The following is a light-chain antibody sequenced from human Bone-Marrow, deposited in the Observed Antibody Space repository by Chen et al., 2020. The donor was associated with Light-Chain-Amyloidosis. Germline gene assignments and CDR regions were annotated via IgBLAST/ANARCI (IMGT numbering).Light chain of an antibody. Sequence: SYVLTQPSSVSVAPGQTAPIACGGNNIGSTSVHWYQQTPGQAPLLVVYDDSDRPEGIPKRLSGSNSGNTATLTISRVEAGDEADYYCQVWDRSSDRPVFGGGTKLTVL. CDR2: DDS. J-gene: IGLJ3*02. CDR1: NIGSTS. CDR3: QVWDRSSDRPV. V-gene: IGLV3-21*02.